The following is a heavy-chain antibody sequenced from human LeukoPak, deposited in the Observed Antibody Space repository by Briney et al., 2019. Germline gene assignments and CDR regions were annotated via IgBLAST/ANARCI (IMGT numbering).Heavy chain of an antibody. D-gene: IGHD3-3*01. CDR1: GGSISSYY. Sequence: PSETLSLTCTVSGGSISSYYWSWIRQPAGKGLEWIGRIYTSGSTNYNPSLKSRVTMSVDTSKNQFSLKLSSVTAADTAVYYCARVSRSGYYTGYYYYMDVWGKGTTVTVSS. CDR2: IYTSGST. J-gene: IGHJ6*03. CDR3: ARVSRSGYYTGYYYYMDV. V-gene: IGHV4-4*07.